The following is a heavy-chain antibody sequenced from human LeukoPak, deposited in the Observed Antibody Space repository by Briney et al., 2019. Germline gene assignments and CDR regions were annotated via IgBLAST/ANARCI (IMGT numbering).Heavy chain of an antibody. CDR3: ARGREGLVWFGVLTGFDP. Sequence: SETLSLTCVVYGASFSDYYWSWIRQPAGKGLEWIGRIYTSGSTNYNPSLKSRVTISVDTSKNQFSLKLSSVTAADTAVYYCARGREGLVWFGVLTGFDPWGQGTLVTVSS. J-gene: IGHJ5*02. CDR2: IYTSGST. V-gene: IGHV4-59*10. CDR1: GASFSDYY. D-gene: IGHD3-10*01.